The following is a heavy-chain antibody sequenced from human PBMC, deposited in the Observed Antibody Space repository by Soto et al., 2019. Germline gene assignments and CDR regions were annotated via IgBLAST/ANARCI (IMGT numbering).Heavy chain of an antibody. J-gene: IGHJ3*02. CDR2: ISYDGSNK. Sequence: QVQLVESGGGVVQPGRSLRLSCAAYGFTFSSYAMHWVRQAPGKGLEWVAVISYDGSNKYYADSVKGRFTISRDNSKNTLYLQMNSLRADDTAVYYCARAGIVVVVAATSLAFDIWGQGTMVTVSS. V-gene: IGHV3-30-3*01. D-gene: IGHD2-15*01. CDR1: GFTFSSYA. CDR3: ARAGIVVVVAATSLAFDI.